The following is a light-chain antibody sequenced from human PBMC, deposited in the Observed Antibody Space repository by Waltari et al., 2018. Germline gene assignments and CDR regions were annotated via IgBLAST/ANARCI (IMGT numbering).Light chain of an antibody. Sequence: QSVLKPPPLLSGPPGQPITLSCTGSSSNIGAGSDPNLYQQLPGKAPKLRMFSFSNRPSGVPDRFSGSKSGTAAALAITGLQPEDEADYYCQSYDSRRGGQVVFGGGTKVTVL. CDR2: SFS. V-gene: IGLV1-40*01. CDR3: QSYDSRRGGQVV. CDR1: SSNIGAGSD. J-gene: IGLJ3*02.